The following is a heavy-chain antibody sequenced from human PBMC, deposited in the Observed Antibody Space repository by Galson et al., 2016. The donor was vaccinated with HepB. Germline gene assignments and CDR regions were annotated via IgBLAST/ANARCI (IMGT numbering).Heavy chain of an antibody. CDR1: GFTFSSYA. D-gene: IGHD2-15*01. J-gene: IGHJ4*01. Sequence: SLRLSCAASGFTFSSYAMGWVRQGPGKGLEWVSVVRGTGSTTYYADSVKGRCTISRDNSKNTLYLQMNSLRVEDTAVYYCAKSSRGYCVGGSCQWFYFDSWGHGTLVTVSS. V-gene: IGHV3-23*01. CDR2: VRGTGSTT. CDR3: AKSSRGYCVGGSCQWFYFDS.